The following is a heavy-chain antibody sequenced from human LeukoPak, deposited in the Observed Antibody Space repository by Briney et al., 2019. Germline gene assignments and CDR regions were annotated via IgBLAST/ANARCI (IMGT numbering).Heavy chain of an antibody. CDR1: GFTFSSYT. D-gene: IGHD3-22*01. V-gene: IGHV3-23*01. CDR2: ITSGGSK. CDR3: AKLPDSSGYHYFDY. J-gene: IGHJ4*02. Sequence: GGSLRLSCAASGFTFSSYTMTWVRQAPGKGLEWVSGITSGGSKYYADSVKGRFTISRDNSKNALYLQMNSLRAEDTAVYYCAKLPDSSGYHYFDYWGQGTLVTVSS.